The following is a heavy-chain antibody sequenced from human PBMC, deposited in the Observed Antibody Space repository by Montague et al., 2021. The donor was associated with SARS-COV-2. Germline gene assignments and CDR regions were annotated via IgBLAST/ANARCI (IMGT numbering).Heavy chain of an antibody. D-gene: IGHD4-23*01. CDR1: GFSLSTSGMC. CDR2: IDWDDDK. J-gene: IGHJ6*02. CDR3: ARMTTVVTLGYYYYYGMDV. V-gene: IGHV2-70*01. Sequence: PALVKPTQTLTLTCTFSGFSLSTSGMCVSWIRQPPGKALEWLALIDWDDDKYYSTSLKTRFTISKDTSKNQVVLTMTNMDPVDTATYYCARMTTVVTLGYYYYYGMDVWGQGTTVTVSS.